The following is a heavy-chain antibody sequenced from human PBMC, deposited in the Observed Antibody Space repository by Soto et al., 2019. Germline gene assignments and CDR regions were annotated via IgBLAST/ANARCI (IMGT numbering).Heavy chain of an antibody. CDR2: INSDASHT. V-gene: IGHV3-74*01. D-gene: IGHD2-2*01. J-gene: IGHJ5*02. Sequence: EVPLVESGGGLVQPGGSLRLSCAASGFTFSTYWTHWFRQVPGQGLEWVSRINSDASHTYYADSVRGRFTISRDNAKNTLHLEMYSLGAGDTAVYYCVRDGHCIATSFYGTGFDPWGQGTLVTVSS. CDR1: GFTFSTYW. CDR3: VRDGHCIATSFYGTGFDP.